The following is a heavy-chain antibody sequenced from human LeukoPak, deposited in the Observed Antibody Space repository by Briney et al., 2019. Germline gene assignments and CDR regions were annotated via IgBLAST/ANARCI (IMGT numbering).Heavy chain of an antibody. V-gene: IGHV1-69*13. CDR1: GGTFNSYA. J-gene: IGHJ6*02. D-gene: IGHD1-26*01. CDR2: IIPIFGTA. CDR3: ARVSLGSYGSQHYYYYGMDV. Sequence: SVKVSCKASGGTFNSYAISWVRQAPGQGLEWMGGIIPIFGTANYAQKFQGRVTITADESTSTAYMELSSLRSEDTAVYYCARVSLGSYGSQHYYYYGMDVWGQGTTVTVSS.